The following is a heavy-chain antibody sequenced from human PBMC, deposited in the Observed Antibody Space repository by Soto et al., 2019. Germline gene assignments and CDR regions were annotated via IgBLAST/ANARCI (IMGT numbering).Heavy chain of an antibody. V-gene: IGHV3-23*01. CDR3: AKSNQIFGVLIDYFYYGMDV. Sequence: GGSLRLSCVASGFTFSCYAMIWVRQAPGKGLEWVSTVSGSGDTTHYADSVKGRFAISRDNSRNTVFLQMNSLGAEDTAIYHCAKSNQIFGVLIDYFYYGMDVWGHGTTVTVSS. D-gene: IGHD3-3*01. CDR2: VSGSGDTT. J-gene: IGHJ6*02. CDR1: GFTFSCYA.